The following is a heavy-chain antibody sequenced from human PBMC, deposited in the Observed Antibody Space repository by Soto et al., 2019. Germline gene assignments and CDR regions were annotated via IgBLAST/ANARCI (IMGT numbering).Heavy chain of an antibody. CDR2: ISYDGSNK. V-gene: IGHV3-30*18. CDR3: AKRYDFWSVDY. CDR1: GFTFSSYG. D-gene: IGHD3-3*01. Sequence: SLRLSCAASGFTFSSYGMHWVRQAPGKGLEWVAVISYDGSNKYYADSVKGRFTISRDNSKNTLYLQMNSLRAEDTAVYYCAKRYDFWSVDYWGQGTLVTVYS. J-gene: IGHJ4*02.